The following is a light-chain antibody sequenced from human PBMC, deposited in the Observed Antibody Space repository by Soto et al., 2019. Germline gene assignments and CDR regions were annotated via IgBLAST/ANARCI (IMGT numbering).Light chain of an antibody. Sequence: DIQMTQSPSSLSASVRDRVTITCRASQSISGYLNWYQQKPGKAPKLLIYAASSLESGVPSRFSGSGSGTDFTLTISSLQPEDFATYYCQQSYSTLGTFGQGTKVEIK. V-gene: IGKV1-39*01. CDR3: QQSYSTLGT. CDR2: AAS. J-gene: IGKJ1*01. CDR1: QSISGY.